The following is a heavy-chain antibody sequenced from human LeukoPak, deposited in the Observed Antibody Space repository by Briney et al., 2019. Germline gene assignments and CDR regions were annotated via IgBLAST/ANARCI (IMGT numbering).Heavy chain of an antibody. CDR1: GFTVSSNY. D-gene: IGHD4-17*01. Sequence: GGSQRLSCAASGFTVSSNYMSWVRQAPGKGLEWVANIKQDGSEKYYVDSVKGRFTISRDNAKNSLYLQMNSLRAEDTAVYYCARGNGYGDYVGYWGQGTLVTVSS. CDR3: ARGNGYGDYVGY. CDR2: IKQDGSEK. V-gene: IGHV3-7*01. J-gene: IGHJ4*02.